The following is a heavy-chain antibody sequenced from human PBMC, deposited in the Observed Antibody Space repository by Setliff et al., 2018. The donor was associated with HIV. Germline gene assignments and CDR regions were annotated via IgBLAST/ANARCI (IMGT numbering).Heavy chain of an antibody. Sequence: PGGSLRLSCVASGFTFSSYTMSWVRQAPGKGLEWVSGISGSGGSTYYADSVKGRFTISRDNSKNTLYLQMNSLRAEDTAVYYCARVVVAATTWYFDLWGRGTLVTVSS. CDR3: ARVVVAATTWYFDL. V-gene: IGHV3-23*01. J-gene: IGHJ2*01. D-gene: IGHD2-15*01. CDR2: ISGSGGST. CDR1: GFTFSSYT.